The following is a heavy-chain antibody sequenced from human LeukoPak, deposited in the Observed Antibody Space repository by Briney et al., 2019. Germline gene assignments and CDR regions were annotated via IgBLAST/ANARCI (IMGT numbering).Heavy chain of an antibody. J-gene: IGHJ6*03. Sequence: GGSLRLSCAASGFTFRSFAMSWVRQAPGKGLKWVATINDNGAGTYYADPVNGRFTVSRDNSYNTVSLQMNSLRDEDTGVYYCAKGLRTGVGPYRGYHYYMDVWGRGATVTVSS. CDR1: GFTFRSFA. CDR2: INDNGAGT. CDR3: AKGLRTGVGPYRGYHYYMDV. V-gene: IGHV3-23*01. D-gene: IGHD3-16*01.